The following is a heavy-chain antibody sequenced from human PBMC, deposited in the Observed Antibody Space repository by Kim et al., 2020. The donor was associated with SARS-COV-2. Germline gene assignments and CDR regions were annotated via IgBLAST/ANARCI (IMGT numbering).Heavy chain of an antibody. CDR3: ARGPQMTGYYSVY. V-gene: IGHV3-21*04. J-gene: IGHJ4*02. Sequence: GGSLRLSCAASGFTFSSYSMKWVRQAPGKGLEWVSSISSSSSYIYYADSVKGRFTISRDNAKNSLYLQMNSLRAEDTPVYYCARGPQMTGYYSVYWGQGTLVTFSS. CDR1: GFTFSSYS. D-gene: IGHD3-9*01. CDR2: ISSSSSYI.